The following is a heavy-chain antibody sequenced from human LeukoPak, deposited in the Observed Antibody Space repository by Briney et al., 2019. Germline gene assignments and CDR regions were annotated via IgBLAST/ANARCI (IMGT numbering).Heavy chain of an antibody. D-gene: IGHD6-19*01. CDR2: IYPGDSET. CDR1: GYSFSNYW. J-gene: IGHJ3*02. Sequence: GESLKISCKGSGYSFSNYWIAWVRQMPGKCLEWMGIIYPGDSETRYSPSFQGQVTISADKSISTAYLQWSSLKASDTATYYCARRSGTYLDAFDIWGQGTMVTVSS. V-gene: IGHV5-51*01. CDR3: ARRSGTYLDAFDI.